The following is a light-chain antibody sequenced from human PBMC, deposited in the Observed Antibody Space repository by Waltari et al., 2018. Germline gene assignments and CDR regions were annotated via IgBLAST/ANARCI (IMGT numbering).Light chain of an antibody. Sequence: EIVLTQSPATLSLSPGERATLSCRASQSVSRNLAWYQQKPGQPTRLLIYDASTRATGVPARFSGSGSGTDFTLTISSLEPEDFSVYFGQQRSNWPPTFGPGTKVD. V-gene: IGKV3-11*01. CDR1: QSVSRN. CDR3: QQRSNWPPT. J-gene: IGKJ3*01. CDR2: DAS.